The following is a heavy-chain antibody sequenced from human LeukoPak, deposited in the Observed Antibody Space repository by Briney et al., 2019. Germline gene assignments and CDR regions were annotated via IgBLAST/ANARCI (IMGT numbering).Heavy chain of an antibody. D-gene: IGHD3-3*01. J-gene: IGHJ6*02. Sequence: SETLSLTCTVSGGSISSSSYYWGWIRQPPGKGLEWIGSIYYSGSTYYNPSLKSRVTISVDTSKNQFSLRLSSVTAADTAVYFCARVFGDYQEAMDVWGQGTTVTVSS. V-gene: IGHV4-39*07. CDR1: GGSISSSSYY. CDR3: ARVFGDYQEAMDV. CDR2: IYYSGST.